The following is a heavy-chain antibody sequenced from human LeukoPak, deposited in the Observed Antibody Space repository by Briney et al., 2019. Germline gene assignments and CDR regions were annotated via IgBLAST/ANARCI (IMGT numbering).Heavy chain of an antibody. CDR1: GYSISSGYY. V-gene: IGHV4-38-2*02. Sequence: SETLSLTCTVSGYSISSGYYWGWIRQPPGKGLEWIGSIYHSGSTYYNPSLKSRVTISVDTSKNQFSLKLSSVTAADTAVYYCATHPGYIVATPFAYWGAGTLVTLSS. CDR2: IYHSGST. D-gene: IGHD5-12*01. CDR3: ATHPGYIVATPFAY. J-gene: IGHJ4*02.